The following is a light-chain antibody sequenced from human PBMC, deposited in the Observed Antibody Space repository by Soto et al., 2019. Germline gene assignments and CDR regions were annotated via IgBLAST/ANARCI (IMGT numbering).Light chain of an antibody. CDR2: EVT. CDR1: SSDICAYNY. CDR3: NSYTTLXNRV. Sequence: QSNRTQPASVSGSPVQSITISCTGTSSDICAYNYLSWYQQHPGKAPKLLIYEVTNRPSGVSDRFSGSKSGNTASLTISGLQAEDEANYYCNSYTTLXNRVVGTGTKVXV. V-gene: IGLV2-14*01. J-gene: IGLJ1*01.